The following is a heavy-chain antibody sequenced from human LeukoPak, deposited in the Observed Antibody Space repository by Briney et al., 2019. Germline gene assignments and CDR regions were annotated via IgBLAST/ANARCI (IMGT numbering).Heavy chain of an antibody. J-gene: IGHJ6*01. Sequence: GASVKVSCKASGGTFSSYAISWVRQAPGQGLEWMVRIIPILGIANYAQKFQGRVTITADKSTSTAYMELSSLRSEDMAVYYCARDSGYYGDFTYYYGMDVWGQGTTVTVSS. CDR2: IIPILGIA. CDR1: GGTFSSYA. V-gene: IGHV1-69*04. CDR3: ARDSGYYGDFTYYYGMDV. D-gene: IGHD4-17*01.